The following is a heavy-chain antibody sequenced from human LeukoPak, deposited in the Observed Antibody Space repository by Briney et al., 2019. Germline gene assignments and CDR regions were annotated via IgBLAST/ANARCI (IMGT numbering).Heavy chain of an antibody. D-gene: IGHD3-10*01. CDR2: ISSSGSTI. CDR1: GFTFSSYE. CDR3: ARGVRGYGSGSYYLLLFDY. J-gene: IGHJ4*02. Sequence: GGSLRLSCAASGFTFSSYEMNWVRQAPGKGLEWVSYISSSGSTIYYADSVKGRFTISRDNAKNSLYLQMNSLRAEDTAVYYCARGVRGYGSGSYYLLLFDYWGQGTLVAVSS. V-gene: IGHV3-48*03.